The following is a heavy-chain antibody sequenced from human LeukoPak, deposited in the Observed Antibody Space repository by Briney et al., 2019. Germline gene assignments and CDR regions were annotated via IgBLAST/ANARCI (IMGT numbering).Heavy chain of an antibody. CDR2: ISWNSGSI. CDR3: AKDMVPHYYGPYFDY. J-gene: IGHJ4*02. Sequence: GGSLRLSCAASGFTFDDYAMHWVRQAPGKGLEWVSGISWNSGSIGYADAVKGRFTISRDNAKNSLYLQMNSLRAEDTALYYCAKDMVPHYYGPYFDYWGQGTLVTVSS. CDR1: GFTFDDYA. V-gene: IGHV3-9*01. D-gene: IGHD3-10*01.